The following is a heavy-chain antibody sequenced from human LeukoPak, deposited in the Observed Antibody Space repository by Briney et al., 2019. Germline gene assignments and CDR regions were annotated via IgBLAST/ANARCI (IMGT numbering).Heavy chain of an antibody. CDR3: ARRSDIVVDWFDP. J-gene: IGHJ5*02. CDR1: GGSISSSSYY. Sequence: PSETLSLTCTVSGGSISSSSYYWGWIRQPPGKGLEWIGSIYYSGSTYYNPSLKSRVTISVDTSKNQFSLKLSSVTAADTAVYYYARRSDIVVDWFDPWGQGTLVTASS. V-gene: IGHV4-39*01. CDR2: IYYSGST. D-gene: IGHD2-2*01.